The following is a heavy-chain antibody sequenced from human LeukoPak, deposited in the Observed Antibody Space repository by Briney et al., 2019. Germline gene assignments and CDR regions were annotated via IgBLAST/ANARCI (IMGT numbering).Heavy chain of an antibody. V-gene: IGHV1-2*02. CDR2: MYPNNGGT. CDR3: ASRRIAGVGN. J-gene: IGHJ4*02. D-gene: IGHD6-13*01. CDR1: GYTFTQYY. Sequence: AASVKVSCKASGYTFTQYYIHWLRQAPGQGLEWMGWMYPNNGGTMHDKKFQGRVTLTSDTPINTAYMDLSTLRHDDTPVYYRASRRIAGVGNWGQGTVVSVSA.